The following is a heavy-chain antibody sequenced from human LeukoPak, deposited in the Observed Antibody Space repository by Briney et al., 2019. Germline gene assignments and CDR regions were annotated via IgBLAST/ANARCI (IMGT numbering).Heavy chain of an antibody. CDR3: ASMYYDILTGYSEQWDDAFDI. CDR1: GGSFSGYY. J-gene: IGHJ3*02. Sequence: PSETLSLTCAVYGGSFSGYYWSWIRQPPGKGLEWIGEINHSGSTNYNPSPKSRVTISVDTSKNQFSLKLSSVTAADTAVYYCASMYYDILTGYSEQWDDAFDIWGQGTMVTVSS. CDR2: INHSGST. D-gene: IGHD3-9*01. V-gene: IGHV4-34*01.